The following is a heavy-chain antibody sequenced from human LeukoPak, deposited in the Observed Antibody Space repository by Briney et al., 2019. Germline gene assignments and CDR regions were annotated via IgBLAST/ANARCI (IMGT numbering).Heavy chain of an antibody. V-gene: IGHV3-48*04. CDR3: ARDLRMGWFDP. CDR1: GFTFSSYS. D-gene: IGHD2-8*01. CDR2: ISSSSSTI. Sequence: GGSLRLSCAASGFTFSSYSMNWVRQAPGKGLEWVSYISSSSSTIYYADSVKGRFTISRDNAKNSLYLQMNSLRAEDTAVYYCARDLRMGWFDPWGRGTLVTVSS. J-gene: IGHJ5*02.